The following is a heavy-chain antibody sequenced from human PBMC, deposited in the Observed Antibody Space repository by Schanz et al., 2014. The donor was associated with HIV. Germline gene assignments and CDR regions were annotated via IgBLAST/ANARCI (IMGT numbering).Heavy chain of an antibody. CDR2: IWYDGSNQ. D-gene: IGHD6-13*01. CDR1: GFTFSSFG. CDR3: AKEEQQLGGVGGYHFDY. J-gene: IGHJ4*02. V-gene: IGHV3-30*02. Sequence: VQLLESGGGLVQPGGSLRLSCAASGFTFSSFGMHWVRQAPGKGLEWVALIWYDGSNQYYADSVKGRFTISRDNSKNPLYLKMNSRRAEDTAVYYCAKEEQQLGGVGGYHFDYWGQGTLVTVSS.